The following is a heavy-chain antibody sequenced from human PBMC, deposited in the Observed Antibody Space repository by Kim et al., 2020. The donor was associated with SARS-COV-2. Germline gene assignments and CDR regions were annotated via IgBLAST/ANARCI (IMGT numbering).Heavy chain of an antibody. CDR1: GFTFSNAW. CDR2: IKSKTDGGTT. D-gene: IGHD3-9*01. Sequence: GGSLRLSCAASGFTFSNAWMIWVRQAPGKGLEWVGRIKSKTDGGTTDYAAPVKGRFTISRDDSKNTLYLQMNSLKTEDTAVYYCTTLLRYFDWLAVKYYYSGMDVWGQGTTVTVSS. J-gene: IGHJ6*02. V-gene: IGHV3-15*01. CDR3: TTLLRYFDWLAVKYYYSGMDV.